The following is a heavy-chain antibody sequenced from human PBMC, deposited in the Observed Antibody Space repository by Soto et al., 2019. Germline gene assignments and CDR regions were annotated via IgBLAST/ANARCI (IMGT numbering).Heavy chain of an antibody. CDR3: ARHPGGSSSSPDF. Sequence: GESLKISCKGSGYTFTRSWIGWVRQMPGKGLEWMGIIYPGDSDTRYSPSFQGQVTISADKSISTAYLQWSSLKTSDTAMYYCARHPGGSSSSPDFWGQGTLVTVSS. CDR2: IYPGDSDT. J-gene: IGHJ4*02. V-gene: IGHV5-51*01. D-gene: IGHD6-6*01. CDR1: GYTFTRSW.